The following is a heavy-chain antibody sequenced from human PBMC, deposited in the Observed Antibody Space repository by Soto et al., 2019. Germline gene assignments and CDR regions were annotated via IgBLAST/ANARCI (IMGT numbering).Heavy chain of an antibody. Sequence: GGSLRLSCAASGFTFSSYGMHWVRQAPGKGLEWVAVISSDGTSRFYADSVKGRFTISRDNSKNTLYLQMNSLRAEDTAMYYCAKVRVKDYYYYAMDVWGQGTTVTVSS. CDR3: AKVRVKDYYYYAMDV. D-gene: IGHD4-4*01. J-gene: IGHJ6*02. V-gene: IGHV3-30*18. CDR1: GFTFSSYG. CDR2: ISSDGTSR.